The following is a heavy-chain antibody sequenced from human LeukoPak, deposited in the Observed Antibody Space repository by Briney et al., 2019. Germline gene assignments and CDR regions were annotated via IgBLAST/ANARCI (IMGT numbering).Heavy chain of an antibody. CDR2: ISSSSTYI. Sequence: GGSLRLSCAASGFTFHTYRMNWLRQAPGKGLELVSYISSSSTYIYYADSLKGRFTISRDNAKNSLYLQMNSLRAEDTAVYYCVSGGGAFDFWGQGTMVTVSS. D-gene: IGHD3-10*01. CDR1: GFTFHTYR. J-gene: IGHJ3*01. CDR3: VSGGGAFDF. V-gene: IGHV3-21*01.